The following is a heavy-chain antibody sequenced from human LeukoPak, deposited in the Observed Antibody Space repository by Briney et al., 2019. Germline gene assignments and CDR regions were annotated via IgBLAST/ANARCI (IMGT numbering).Heavy chain of an antibody. CDR1: GFTFSSYA. D-gene: IGHD2-2*01. V-gene: IGHV4-34*01. J-gene: IGHJ6*02. Sequence: PGGSLRLSCAASGFTFSSYAMSWIRQPPGKGLEWIGEINHSGSTNYNPSLKSRVTISVDTSKNQFSLKLSSVTAADTAVYYCARGLVVPAAIYYYYGMDVWGQGTTVTVSS. CDR2: INHSGST. CDR3: ARGLVVPAAIYYYYGMDV.